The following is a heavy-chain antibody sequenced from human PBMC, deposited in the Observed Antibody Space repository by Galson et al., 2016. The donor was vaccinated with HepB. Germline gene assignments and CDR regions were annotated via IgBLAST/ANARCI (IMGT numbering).Heavy chain of an antibody. J-gene: IGHJ4*02. V-gene: IGHV4-39*02. CDR3: ASDDY. CDR2: ISYHGKT. Sequence: SETLSLTCTVSGGSISSSHSYYSGWIRQPPGRGLEWIGTISYHGKTYYHPSLKSRVTISVDTSSNQFSLRLSSVTATDTAVYYCASDDYWGQGTLVTVSS. CDR1: GGSISSSHSYY.